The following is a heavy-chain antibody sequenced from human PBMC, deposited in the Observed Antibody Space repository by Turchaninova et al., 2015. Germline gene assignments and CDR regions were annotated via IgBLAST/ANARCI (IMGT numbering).Heavy chain of an antibody. D-gene: IGHD3-22*01. CDR1: GGSISVYY. CDR3: ARSSYDSNGSPRRAFDI. CDR2: IYYTGRT. Sequence: GELQESGPGLVKPSETLSLTCSVSGGSISVYYWSWIRQPPGKRLEWIGYIYYTGRTDYNPSLKGRVTISVDTSKNQFSLKLSSVTAADTAVYYCARSSYDSNGSPRRAFDIWGQGTMVTVSS. J-gene: IGHJ3*02. V-gene: IGHV4-59*08.